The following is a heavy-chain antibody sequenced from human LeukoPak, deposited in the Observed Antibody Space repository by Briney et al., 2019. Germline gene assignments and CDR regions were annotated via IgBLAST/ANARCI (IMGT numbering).Heavy chain of an antibody. D-gene: IGHD3-3*01. CDR3: ARGRVTIFGVVIDDYYYGMDV. CDR2: MNPNSGNT. V-gene: IGHV1-8*02. Sequence: ASVKVSCKASGYTFTGYYMHWVRQAPGQGLEWMGWMNPNSGNTGYAQKFQGRVTMTRNTSISTAYMELSSLRSEDTAVYYCARGRVTIFGVVIDDYYYGMDVWGQGTTVTVSS. J-gene: IGHJ6*02. CDR1: GYTFTGYY.